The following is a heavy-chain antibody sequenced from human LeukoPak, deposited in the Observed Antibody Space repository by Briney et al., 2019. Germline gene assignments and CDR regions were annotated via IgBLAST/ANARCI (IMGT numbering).Heavy chain of an antibody. J-gene: IGHJ4*02. Sequence: PSGSLRLSCAASGFTFSSYEMNWVRQAPGKGLEWVSYISSSGSTIYYADSVKGRFTISRDNAKNSLYLQMNSLRAEDTAVYYCARDDYVGSFDYWGQGTLVTVSS. CDR3: ARDDYVGSFDY. CDR1: GFTFSSYE. D-gene: IGHD4-17*01. CDR2: ISSSGSTI. V-gene: IGHV3-48*03.